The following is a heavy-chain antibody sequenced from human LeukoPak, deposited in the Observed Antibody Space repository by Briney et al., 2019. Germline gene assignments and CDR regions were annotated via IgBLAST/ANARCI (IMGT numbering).Heavy chain of an antibody. V-gene: IGHV4-34*01. CDR3: ARGGLGYCSSTSCYRPNNWFDP. J-gene: IGHJ5*02. CDR1: GGSISSYY. D-gene: IGHD2-2*01. Sequence: PSETLSLTCTVSGGSISSYYWSWIRQPPGKGLEWIGEINHSGSTNYNPSLKSRVTISVDTSKNQFSLKLSSVTAADTAVYYCARGGLGYCSSTSCYRPNNWFDPWGQGTLVTVSS. CDR2: INHSGST.